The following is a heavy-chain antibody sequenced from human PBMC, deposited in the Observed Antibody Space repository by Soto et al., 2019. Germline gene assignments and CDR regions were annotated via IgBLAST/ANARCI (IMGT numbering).Heavy chain of an antibody. CDR1: GGSVSSGSYY. Sequence: SETLSLTCTVSGGSVSSGSYYWSWIRQPPGKGLEWIGYIYYSGSTNYNPSLKSRVTISVDTSKNQFSLKLSSVAAADTAVYYCARYSYGRKDFDYWGQGTLVTVSS. J-gene: IGHJ4*02. V-gene: IGHV4-61*01. CDR2: IYYSGST. CDR3: ARYSYGRKDFDY. D-gene: IGHD5-18*01.